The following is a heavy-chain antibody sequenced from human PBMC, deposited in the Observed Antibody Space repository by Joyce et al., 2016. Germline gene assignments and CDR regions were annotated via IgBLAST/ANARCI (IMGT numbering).Heavy chain of an antibody. J-gene: IGHJ4*01. Sequence: QVKLVESGGGAVQPGRSLRLSCAASVFTFSSNGMHWVRQATGKGLEWVAVISYDGSNKYYAESVKGRFTISRDNSRNTLSLQMNSLRTEDTGVYYCAKEDDSMWGSPSYFDSWGQGTLVTVSS. CDR3: AKEDDSMWGSPSYFDS. V-gene: IGHV3-30*18. D-gene: IGHD3-16*01. CDR1: VFTFSSNG. CDR2: ISYDGSNK.